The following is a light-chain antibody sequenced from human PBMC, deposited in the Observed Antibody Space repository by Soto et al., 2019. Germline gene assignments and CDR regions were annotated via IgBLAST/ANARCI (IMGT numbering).Light chain of an antibody. CDR3: QQRYSWPVT. V-gene: IGKV3-11*01. CDR2: GAS. Sequence: EIVLAQSPGTLSLSPGERATLSCRASQSVSSDLAWYHQKPGQAPRLLIYGASTRATGIPARFSGSGSGTDFTLTISSLEPEDFSVYYCQQRYSWPVTFGQGTRLEIK. J-gene: IGKJ5*01. CDR1: QSVSSD.